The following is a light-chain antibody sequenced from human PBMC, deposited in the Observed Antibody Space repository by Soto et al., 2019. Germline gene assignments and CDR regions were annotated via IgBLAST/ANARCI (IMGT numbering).Light chain of an antibody. CDR2: GNS. J-gene: IGLJ1*01. Sequence: QSFLTQPPSLSGAPGQRVTISCTGSSSNIGAHYDVHWYQQLPGTAPKLLIYGNSNRPSGVPDRFSGSKSGTSASLAITGLQAEDEADYYCQSYDNSLSVYVFGTGTKVTVL. CDR3: QSYDNSLSVYV. CDR1: SSNIGAHYD. V-gene: IGLV1-40*01.